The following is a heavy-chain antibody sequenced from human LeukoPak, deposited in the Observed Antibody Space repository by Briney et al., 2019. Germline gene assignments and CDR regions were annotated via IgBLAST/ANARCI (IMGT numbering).Heavy chain of an antibody. CDR3: ARDQYDTWSRRGNFDS. Sequence: GGSLRLSCVASGFSFGKYWMSWVRQAPGKGLEWVANIKLNGSEKNYVDSVKGRFTISRDNTKNSLYLQMNSLRAEDAAVFYCARDQYDTWSRRGNFDSWGQGTLVIVSS. V-gene: IGHV3-7*03. J-gene: IGHJ4*02. D-gene: IGHD3/OR15-3a*01. CDR2: IKLNGSEK. CDR1: GFSFGKYW.